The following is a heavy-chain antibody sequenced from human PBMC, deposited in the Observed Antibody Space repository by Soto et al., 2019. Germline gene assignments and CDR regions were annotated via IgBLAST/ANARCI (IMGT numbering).Heavy chain of an antibody. CDR1: GFTFTNYW. CDR3: GTTFEY. CDR2: TNDDGSRT. Sequence: EVQLVESGGGVVQPGGSLRLSCAASGFTFTNYWMHWVRQVPGEGLVWVSITNDDGSRTWYADSVRGRFAMSRDNARNTVYLQRNSLRAEDTAVYYCGTTFEYWGQGTAVTISS. D-gene: IGHD1-26*01. V-gene: IGHV3-74*01. J-gene: IGHJ4*02.